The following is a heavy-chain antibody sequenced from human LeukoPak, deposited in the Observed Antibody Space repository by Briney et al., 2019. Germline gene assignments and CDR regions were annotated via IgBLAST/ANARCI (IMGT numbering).Heavy chain of an antibody. V-gene: IGHV1-18*01. CDR1: GYTFTSYG. D-gene: IGHD2-15*01. CDR2: ISAYNGNT. J-gene: IGHJ5*02. Sequence: GASVKVSCKASGYTFTSYGISWVRQAPGQGLEWMGWISAYNGNTNYAQKLQGRVTMTTDTSTSTAYMELRNLRSDDTAVYYCARVRGRYCSGGSCLVGWFDPWGQGTLVTVSS. CDR3: ARVRGRYCSGGSCLVGWFDP.